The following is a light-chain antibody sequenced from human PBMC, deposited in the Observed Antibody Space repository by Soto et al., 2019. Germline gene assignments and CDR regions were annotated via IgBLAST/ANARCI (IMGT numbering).Light chain of an antibody. CDR3: QQYGSSPLFT. CDR2: GAS. Sequence: EIGLTQSPGTLSLSPGERATRSCRASQSVSSSYLAWYQQKPGQAPRLLIDGASSRATGIPDRFSGSGSGRDFTLTISRLEPEDFAVYYCQQYGSSPLFTFGPGTKVDIK. J-gene: IGKJ3*01. V-gene: IGKV3-20*01. CDR1: QSVSSSY.